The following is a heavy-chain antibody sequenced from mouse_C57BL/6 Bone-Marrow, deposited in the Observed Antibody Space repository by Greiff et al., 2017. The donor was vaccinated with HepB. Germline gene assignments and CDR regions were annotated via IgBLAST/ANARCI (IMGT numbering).Heavy chain of an antibody. Sequence: QVQLQQPGAELVKPGASVKMSCKASGYTFTSYWITWVKQRPGQGLEWIGDIYPGSGSTNYNEKFKSKATLTVDTSSSTAYMQLSSLTSEDSAVYYCASPLDYYGNYWAMDYWGQGTSVTVSS. CDR3: ASPLDYYGNYWAMDY. CDR2: IYPGSGST. D-gene: IGHD2-1*01. J-gene: IGHJ4*01. CDR1: GYTFTSYW. V-gene: IGHV1-55*01.